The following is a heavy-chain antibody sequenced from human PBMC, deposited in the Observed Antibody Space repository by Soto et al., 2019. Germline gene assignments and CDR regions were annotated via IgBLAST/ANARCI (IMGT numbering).Heavy chain of an antibody. Sequence: QVQLVQSGAEVKKPGSSVKVSCKASGGTFSSYTISWVRQAPGQGLEWMGRIIPILGIANYAQKFQGRVTITADKSTSTAYMKLSSLGSEDTAVYYCASSFLGYCSGGSCYSSDYWGQGTLVTVSS. CDR2: IIPILGIA. CDR1: GGTFSSYT. J-gene: IGHJ4*02. V-gene: IGHV1-69*02. D-gene: IGHD2-15*01. CDR3: ASSFLGYCSGGSCYSSDY.